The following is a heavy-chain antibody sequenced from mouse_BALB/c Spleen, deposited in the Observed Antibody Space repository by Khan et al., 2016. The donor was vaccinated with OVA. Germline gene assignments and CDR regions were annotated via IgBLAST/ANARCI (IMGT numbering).Heavy chain of an antibody. Sequence: QIQLVQSGNDQKKTEETHKIHCKTYGYTYTTAGIHRVQRRPRKGWKWSGGIMARSGMPRYAEDLKGRVAFSLEISFSTAYLQITNLKNEDTATYFCARGGAAYYRNDGGAMEYWGQGTSVTVSS. CDR3: ARGGAAYYRNDGGAMEY. J-gene: IGHJ4*01. D-gene: IGHD2-14*01. V-gene: IGHV9-4*02. CDR1: GYTYTTAG. CDR2: IMARSGMP.